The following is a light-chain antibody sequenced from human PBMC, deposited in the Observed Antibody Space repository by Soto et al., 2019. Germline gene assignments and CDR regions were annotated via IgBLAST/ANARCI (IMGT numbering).Light chain of an antibody. J-gene: IGKJ2*01. CDR3: MQALQTPMYT. CDR2: LGS. CDR1: QSLLHSNGYNY. V-gene: IGKV2-28*01. Sequence: DIVMTQSPLSLPVTPGEPASISCRSSQSLLHSNGYNYLDWYLQKPGQSPQLLIYLGSNRASGGPDRLSGSRSGTDFTLKISTVEAEDVGVYYCMQALQTPMYTFGQGTKLEIK.